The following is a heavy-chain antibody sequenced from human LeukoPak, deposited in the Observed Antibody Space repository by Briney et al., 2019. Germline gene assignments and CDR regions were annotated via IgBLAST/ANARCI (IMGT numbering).Heavy chain of an antibody. Sequence: SETLSLTCTVSGGSISSYYWSWIRQPPGKGLEWIGYIYYSGSTNSNPSLKSRVTISVDTSKNQFSLKLSSVTAADTAVYYCARGLNLNDEEEVWGQGTLVTVSS. J-gene: IGHJ4*02. CDR1: GGSISSYY. V-gene: IGHV4-59*01. CDR2: IYYSGST. CDR3: ARGLNLNDEEEV. D-gene: IGHD1-1*01.